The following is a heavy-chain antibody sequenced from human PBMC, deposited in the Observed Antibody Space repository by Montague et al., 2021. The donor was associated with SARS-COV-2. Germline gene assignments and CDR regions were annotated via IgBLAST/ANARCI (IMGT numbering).Heavy chain of an antibody. CDR3: ARGKDCSDGRCYSGWFDP. CDR2: IWYDGSTK. J-gene: IGHJ5*02. Sequence: SLRLSGAASGFTFNTYAMHWVRRAPGKGLEWVAIIWYDGSTKYYGESVKGRFTISRDNSENTLYLQMNNLRADDTAMYYCARGKDCSDGRCYSGWFDPWGLGAQVIVSS. V-gene: IGHV3-33*01. D-gene: IGHD2-15*01. CDR1: GFTFNTYA.